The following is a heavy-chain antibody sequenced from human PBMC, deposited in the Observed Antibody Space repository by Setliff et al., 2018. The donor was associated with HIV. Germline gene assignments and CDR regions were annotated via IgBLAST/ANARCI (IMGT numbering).Heavy chain of an antibody. J-gene: IGHJ4*02. CDR3: AKTQTVITVYGPFDS. V-gene: IGHV3-23*01. Sequence: PGESLKISCAASGFSFRSYAVSWVRQAPGKGLEWVSVISGSGHITYYRESVEGRFTVSRDNSNHPVYLQMNSLRAEDTAMYYCAKTQTVITVYGPFDSWGQGTPVTVSS. D-gene: IGHD4-4*01. CDR1: GFSFRSYA. CDR2: ISGSGHIT.